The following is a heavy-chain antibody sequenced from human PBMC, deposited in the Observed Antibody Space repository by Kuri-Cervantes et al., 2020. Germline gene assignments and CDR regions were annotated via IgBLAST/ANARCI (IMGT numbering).Heavy chain of an antibody. D-gene: IGHD3-9*01. CDR3: AKGHVTGRGYYMDV. V-gene: IGHV3-7*01. J-gene: IGHJ6*03. CDR1: GFTFSSHW. CDR2: IKQDGSEK. Sequence: GGSLRLSCAASGFTFSSHWMSWVRQAPGKGLEWVANIKQDGSEKYYVDSVKGRFTISRDNAKNTLDLQMNSLRAEDTAVYYCAKGHVTGRGYYMDVWGKGTTVTVSS.